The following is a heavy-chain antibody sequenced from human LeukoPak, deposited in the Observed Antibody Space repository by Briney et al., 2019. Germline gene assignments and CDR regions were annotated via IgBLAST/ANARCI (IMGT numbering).Heavy chain of an antibody. CDR3: ARGAPFSVVPAATRNDWYFDL. J-gene: IGHJ2*01. D-gene: IGHD2-2*01. CDR1: GGTFSSYA. Sequence: GPSVTVSCKASGGTFSSYAVSWVRQAPGQGLESMGGIIPIFGTANYAQKFQGRVTITTDESTSTAYMELSSLRSEDTAVYYCARGAPFSVVPAATRNDWYFDLWGRGTLVTVSS. CDR2: IIPIFGTA. V-gene: IGHV1-69*05.